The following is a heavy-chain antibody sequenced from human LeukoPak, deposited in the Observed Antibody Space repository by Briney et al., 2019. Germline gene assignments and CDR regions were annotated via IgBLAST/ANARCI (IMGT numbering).Heavy chain of an antibody. J-gene: IGHJ6*03. CDR1: GGSISSSSYY. V-gene: IGHV4-39*01. Sequence: PSETLSLTCTVSGGSISSSSYYWGWIRQPPGKGLEWIGSIYYSGSTYYNPSLKSRVTISVDTSKNHFSLKLSSVTAADTAVYYCAKITGGDRNGWYGAGQYYYYMDVWGKGTTVTVSS. CDR3: AKITGGDRNGWYGAGQYYYYMDV. D-gene: IGHD6-19*01. CDR2: IYYSGST.